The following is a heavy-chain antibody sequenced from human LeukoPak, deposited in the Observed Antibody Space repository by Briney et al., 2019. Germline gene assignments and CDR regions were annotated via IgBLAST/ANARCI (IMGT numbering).Heavy chain of an antibody. Sequence: GGSLRLSCAASGFTFSDYNMRWIRQAPGKGLEWVSSISRSGSTKYYSDSVKGRFTISRDNAKNSLFLQMNSLRAEDTAVYYCARVLRYCSGGNCYSGGLGYMDVWGKGTTVTISS. V-gene: IGHV3-11*01. CDR3: ARVLRYCSGGNCYSGGLGYMDV. J-gene: IGHJ6*03. CDR2: ISRSGSTK. CDR1: GFTFSDYN. D-gene: IGHD2-15*01.